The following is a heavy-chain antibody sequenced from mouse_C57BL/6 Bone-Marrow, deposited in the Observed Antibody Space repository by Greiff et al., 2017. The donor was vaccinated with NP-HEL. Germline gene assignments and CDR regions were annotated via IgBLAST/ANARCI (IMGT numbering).Heavy chain of an antibody. CDR3: ARSDYYGSSLFDY. CDR2: INPNYGTT. J-gene: IGHJ2*01. Sequence: VQLKESGPELVKPGASVKISCKASCYSFTDYNMNWVKQSNGKSLEWIGVINPNYGTTSYNQKFKGKATLTVDQSSSTAYMQLNSLTSEDSAVYYCARSDYYGSSLFDYWGQGTTLTVSS. D-gene: IGHD1-1*01. V-gene: IGHV1-39*01. CDR1: CYSFTDYN.